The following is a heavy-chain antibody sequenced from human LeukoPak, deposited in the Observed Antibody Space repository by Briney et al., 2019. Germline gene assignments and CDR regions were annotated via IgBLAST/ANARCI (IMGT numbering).Heavy chain of an antibody. D-gene: IGHD5-24*01. CDR2: IIPIFGTA. J-gene: IGHJ4*02. CDR1: GGTFSIYV. CDR3: ASGSPATMRDFDY. Sequence: GASVKVSCKASGGTFSIYVISWVRQAPGQELEWTGGIIPIFGTANYAQKFQGRVTITADESTSTAYMELSSLRSEDTAVYYCASGSPATMRDFDYWGQGTLVTVSS. V-gene: IGHV1-69*13.